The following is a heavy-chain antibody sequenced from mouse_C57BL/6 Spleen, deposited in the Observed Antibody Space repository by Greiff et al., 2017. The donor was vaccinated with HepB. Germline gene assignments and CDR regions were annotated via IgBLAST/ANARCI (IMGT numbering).Heavy chain of an antibody. D-gene: IGHD2-1*01. CDR1: GFNIKDDY. CDR2: IDPENGDT. Sequence: VQLQQSGAELVRPGASVKLSCTASGFNIKDDYMHWVKQRPEQGLAWIGWIDPENGDTEYASKFQGKATITADTSSNTAYLQLSSLTSEDTAVYYCTTFYYGNYVDYAMDYWGQGTSVTVSS. J-gene: IGHJ4*01. V-gene: IGHV14-4*01. CDR3: TTFYYGNYVDYAMDY.